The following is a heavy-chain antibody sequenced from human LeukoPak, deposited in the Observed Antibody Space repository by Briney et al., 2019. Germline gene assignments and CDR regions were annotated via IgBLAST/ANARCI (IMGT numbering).Heavy chain of an antibody. CDR2: IYPGDSDT. J-gene: IGHJ4*02. CDR1: GYSFTSYW. CDR3: ARLYDSSGYFLYYFDY. D-gene: IGHD3-22*01. V-gene: IGHV5-51*01. Sequence: GESLKISCKGSGYSFTSYWIGWVRQMPGKGLEWMGIIYPGDSDTRYSPSFQGQVTISADKSISTAYLQWSSLKASDTAMYYCARLYDSSGYFLYYFDYWGQGTLVTISS.